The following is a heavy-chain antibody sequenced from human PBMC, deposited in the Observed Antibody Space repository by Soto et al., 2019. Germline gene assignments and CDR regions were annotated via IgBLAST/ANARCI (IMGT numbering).Heavy chain of an antibody. CDR2: IKSKTDGGTT. CDR1: GFTFSNAW. V-gene: IGHV3-15*07. J-gene: IGHJ5*02. Sequence: GGSLRLSCAASGFTFSNAWMNWVRQAPGKGLEWVGRIKSKTDGGTTDYAAPVKGSFTISRDDSKNTLYLQMNSLKTEDTAVYYCTTDLSYDIVLMVYAFTRSGPWGQGTLVTVSS. D-gene: IGHD2-8*01. CDR3: TTDLSYDIVLMVYAFTRSGP.